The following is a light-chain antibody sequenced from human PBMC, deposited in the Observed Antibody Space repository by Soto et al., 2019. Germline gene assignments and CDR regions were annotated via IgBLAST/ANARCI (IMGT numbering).Light chain of an antibody. Sequence: EIVMTQSPDTLSLSPGEGATLSCRVSQSIRSNLAWYQQRPGQAPRLLMYGASTRADGIPDRFTGSGSGTEFTLTISSLQSEDFAVYYCQQYHIWPPWTSGQGTKVELK. CDR1: QSIRSN. CDR2: GAS. CDR3: QQYHIWPPWT. V-gene: IGKV3-15*01. J-gene: IGKJ1*01.